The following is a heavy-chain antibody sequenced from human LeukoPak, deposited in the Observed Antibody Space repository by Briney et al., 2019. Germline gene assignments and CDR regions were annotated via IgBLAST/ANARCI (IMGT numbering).Heavy chain of an antibody. CDR1: GDSISGGSSY. CDR3: TRDPNYGEPPDH. V-gene: IGHV4-61*02. Sequence: PSETLSLTCTVSGDSISGGSSYWSWIRQPAGKGLEWIGRLYTRGNTDYNSSLKSRVTMSRNTSKNQFFLKLSSVTAADTAVYYCTRDPNYGEPPDHWGQGALVTVSS. J-gene: IGHJ5*02. D-gene: IGHD4-17*01. CDR2: LYTRGNT.